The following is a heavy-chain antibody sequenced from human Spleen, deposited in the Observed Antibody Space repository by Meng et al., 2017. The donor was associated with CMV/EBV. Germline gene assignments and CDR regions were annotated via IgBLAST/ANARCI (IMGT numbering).Heavy chain of an antibody. CDR2: INKDGGET. CDR1: GFTFSSYW. D-gene: IGHD1-7*01. CDR3: VRAWKYDYYYYGMDV. V-gene: IGHV3-7*04. J-gene: IGHJ6*02. Sequence: GESLKISCAASGFTFSSYWMSWVRQAPGKGLEWVASINKDGGETYYVDSVKGRFTISRDNAKKSLHLQMNSLRAEDTALYYCVRAWKYDYYYYGMDVWGQGTTVTVSS.